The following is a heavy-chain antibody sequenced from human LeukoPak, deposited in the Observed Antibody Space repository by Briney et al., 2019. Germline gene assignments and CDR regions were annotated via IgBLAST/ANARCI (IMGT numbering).Heavy chain of an antibody. V-gene: IGHV1-18*01. Sequence: GASVKVSCKASGYNFNDYGITWVRQSRGQGREWLGWISGYNGNTYHAPNLQDRITVTADTSTSTAYLEVKSLTSDDTAMYYCARDFKYSSSRAAGYWGQGTLVTVSS. J-gene: IGHJ4*02. CDR2: ISGYNGNT. D-gene: IGHD6-6*01. CDR1: GYNFNDYG. CDR3: ARDFKYSSSRAAGY.